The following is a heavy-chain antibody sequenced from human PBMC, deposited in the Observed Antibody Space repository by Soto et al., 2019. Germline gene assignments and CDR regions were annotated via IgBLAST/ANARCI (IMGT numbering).Heavy chain of an antibody. J-gene: IGHJ4*02. CDR3: ARHRQYYDTSGYQQRYFDY. D-gene: IGHD3-22*01. Sequence: QLQLQESGPGLVKPSETLSLTCSVSGGSISSSPYYWGWIRQPPGKGREWLGTIYYSGTTSYTPSLKSRVIISVDTSNNQLFLKLRSVTAADTAVYYCARHRQYYDTSGYQQRYFDYWGQGTQVTVSS. CDR2: IYYSGTT. V-gene: IGHV4-39*01. CDR1: GGSISSSPYY.